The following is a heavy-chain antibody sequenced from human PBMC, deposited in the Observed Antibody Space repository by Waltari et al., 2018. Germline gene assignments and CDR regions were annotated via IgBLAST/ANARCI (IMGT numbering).Heavy chain of an antibody. J-gene: IGHJ5*02. CDR1: GGSISSSSYY. CDR2: IYYSGST. D-gene: IGHD3-16*02. CDR3: ARVTFGGVIAPGFDP. V-gene: IGHV4-39*07. Sequence: QLQLQESGPGLVKPSETLSLTCTVSGGSISSSSYYWGWIRQPPGKGLEWIGSIYYSGSTYYNPSLKRRVTISVDTSKNQFSLKLSSVTAADTAVYYCARVTFGGVIAPGFDPWGQGTLVTVSS.